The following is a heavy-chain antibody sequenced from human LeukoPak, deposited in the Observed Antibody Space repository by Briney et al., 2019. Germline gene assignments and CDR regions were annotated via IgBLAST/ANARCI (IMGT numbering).Heavy chain of an antibody. Sequence: PGGSLRLSCAASGFTFSRYEMNWVRQAPGKGVDWVSYISSICSTIYYADSVKGRFTISRDNAKNSLDLQMNSLRAEDTAVYYCARDYGDRLCDYWGQGPLVTVSS. D-gene: IGHD4-17*01. V-gene: IGHV3-48*03. J-gene: IGHJ4*02. CDR2: ISSICSTI. CDR1: GFTFSRYE. CDR3: ARDYGDRLCDY.